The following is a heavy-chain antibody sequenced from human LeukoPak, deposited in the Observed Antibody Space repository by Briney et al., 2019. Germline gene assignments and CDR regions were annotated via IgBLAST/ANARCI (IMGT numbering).Heavy chain of an antibody. D-gene: IGHD3-22*01. CDR2: INPNSGGT. J-gene: IGHJ4*02. CDR1: GYTFTGYY. Sequence: GASVKVSCKASGYTFTGYYMHWVRQAPGQGLEWMGWINPNSGGTNYAQKFQGRVTMTRDTSISTAYMELSRLRSDDTAVYYCARDRLVMRYDSSGYQLGYWGQGTLVTVSS. CDR3: ARDRLVMRYDSSGYQLGY. V-gene: IGHV1-2*02.